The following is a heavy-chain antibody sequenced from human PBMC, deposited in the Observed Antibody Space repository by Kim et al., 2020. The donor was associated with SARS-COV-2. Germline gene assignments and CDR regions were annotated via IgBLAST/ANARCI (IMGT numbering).Heavy chain of an antibody. D-gene: IGHD3-10*01. CDR3: AREGYGSGSYYGGK. J-gene: IGHJ4*02. V-gene: IGHV1-69*01. Sequence: AQKFQGRVTITADESTSTAYMELSSLGSEDTAVYYCAREGYGSGSYYGGKWGQGTLVTVSS.